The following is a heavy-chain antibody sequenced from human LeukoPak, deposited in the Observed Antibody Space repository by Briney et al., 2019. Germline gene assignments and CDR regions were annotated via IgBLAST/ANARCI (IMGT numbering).Heavy chain of an antibody. CDR2: ISGSGGST. CDR1: GFTFSSYA. CDR3: AKGSTSSYYYYYYMDV. Sequence: GGSLRLSCAASGFTFSSYAMSWVRQAPGKGLEWVSAISGSGGSTYYADSVKGRFTISRDNSKNTLYLQMNSLRAEDTAVYYCAKGSTSSYYYYYYMDVWGRGTTVTVSS. J-gene: IGHJ6*03. D-gene: IGHD2-2*01. V-gene: IGHV3-23*01.